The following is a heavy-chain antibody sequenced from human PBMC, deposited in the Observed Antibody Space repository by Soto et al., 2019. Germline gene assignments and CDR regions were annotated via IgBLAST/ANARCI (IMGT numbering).Heavy chain of an antibody. Sequence: QVQLVESGGGVVQPGRSLRLSCAASGFTFSSYGMHWVRQAPGKGLEWVAVISFDGSNKYYADSVKGRFTISRDNSKNTLYLKMNSLSAEDTAVYYCAKDRRPNYCYGMDVWGLGTTVTVSS. CDR3: AKDRRPNYCYGMDV. J-gene: IGHJ6*02. D-gene: IGHD6-25*01. CDR1: GFTFSSYG. V-gene: IGHV3-30*18. CDR2: ISFDGSNK.